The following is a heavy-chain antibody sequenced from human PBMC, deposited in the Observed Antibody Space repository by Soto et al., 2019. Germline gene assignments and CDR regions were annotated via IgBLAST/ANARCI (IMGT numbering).Heavy chain of an antibody. CDR3: ARGTDLYDW. CDR2: INSDGSSI. D-gene: IGHD5-12*01. Sequence: GGSLRLSCAASGFAFSVYWMHWVRQAPGKGLVWVSRINSDGSSITYADSVKGRFTISRDNAKNTLYLLMNGLRAEDTAVYYCARGTDLYDWWGQGTLVTVS. V-gene: IGHV3-74*01. CDR1: GFAFSVYW. J-gene: IGHJ4*02.